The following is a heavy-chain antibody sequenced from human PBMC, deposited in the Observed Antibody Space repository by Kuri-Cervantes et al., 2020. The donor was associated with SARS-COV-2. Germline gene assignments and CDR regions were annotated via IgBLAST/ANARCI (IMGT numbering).Heavy chain of an antibody. J-gene: IGHJ6*03. V-gene: IGHV3-52*01. CDR2: IKCDGNQT. CDR3: ARAQQYSSSPWDLYYYYMDV. CDR1: GFTFSSSW. Sequence: GGSLRLSCAASGFTFSSSWMHWVCQAPAKGLEWVADIKCDGNQTYYVDSVKGRFTISRDNAKNSLYLQMNSLRAEDTAVYYCARAQQYSSSPWDLYYYYMDVWGKGTTVTVSS. D-gene: IGHD6-6*01.